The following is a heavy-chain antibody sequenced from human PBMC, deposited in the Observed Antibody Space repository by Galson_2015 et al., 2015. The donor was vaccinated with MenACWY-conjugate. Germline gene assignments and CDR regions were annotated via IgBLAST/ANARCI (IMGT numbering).Heavy chain of an antibody. Sequence: SVKVSCKASGYTFTSYYMHWVRQAPGQGLEWMGIINPSGGSTSYAQKFQGRVTMTRDTSTSTVYMELSSLRSEDTAVYYCATVVPAEGWFDPWGQGTLVTVSS. D-gene: IGHD2-2*01. CDR2: INPSGGST. V-gene: IGHV1-46*01. J-gene: IGHJ5*02. CDR3: ATVVPAEGWFDP. CDR1: GYTFTSYY.